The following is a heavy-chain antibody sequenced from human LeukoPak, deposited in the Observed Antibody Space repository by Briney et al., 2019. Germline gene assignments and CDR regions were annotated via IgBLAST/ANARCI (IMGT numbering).Heavy chain of an antibody. D-gene: IGHD2-15*01. CDR3: AKDDGGYCSGGSCYATDY. V-gene: IGHV3-30*02. CDR1: GFTFSSYG. J-gene: IGHJ4*01. CDR2: IRYDGSNK. Sequence: GGSLRLSCAASGFTFSSYGMHWVRQAPGKGLEWVAFIRYDGSNKYYADSVKGRFTISRDNSKNTLYLQMNSLRAEDTAVYYCAKDDGGYCSGGSCYATDYWRQGTLVTVSS.